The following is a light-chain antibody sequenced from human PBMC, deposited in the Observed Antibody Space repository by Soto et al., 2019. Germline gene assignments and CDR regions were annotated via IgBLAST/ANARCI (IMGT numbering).Light chain of an antibody. CDR3: SSYTTSSTRV. J-gene: IGLJ2*01. V-gene: IGLV2-14*01. CDR1: SSDVGGYHS. Sequence: QAVVTQPASVSGSPGQSITISCTGTSSDVGGYHSVSWYQQHPGIAPKLMIYEVSNRPSGVSNRFSGSKSGNTASLTISGLQAEDEADYYCSSYTTSSTRVFGGGTKLTLL. CDR2: EVS.